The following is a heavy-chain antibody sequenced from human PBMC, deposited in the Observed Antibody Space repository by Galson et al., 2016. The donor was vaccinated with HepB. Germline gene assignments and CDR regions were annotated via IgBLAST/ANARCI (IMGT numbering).Heavy chain of an antibody. V-gene: IGHV3-30*04. D-gene: IGHD2-2*01. CDR2: ISYDGRNK. Sequence: SLRLSCAASGFTLRSYALYWVRQAPGKGLEWVAVISYDGRNKYYADSVKGRFTISRDNSKNTLYLQMSSLRTDDTAVYFCARVLAGSTTSTMDVWGQGTTVTVSS. CDR3: ARVLAGSTTSTMDV. CDR1: GFTLRSYA. J-gene: IGHJ6*02.